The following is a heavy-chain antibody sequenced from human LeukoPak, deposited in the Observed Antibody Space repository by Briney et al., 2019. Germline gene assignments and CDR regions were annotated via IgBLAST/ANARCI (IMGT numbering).Heavy chain of an antibody. D-gene: IGHD5-12*01. CDR3: ARVSGYDWESFYDY. J-gene: IGHJ4*02. Sequence: SETLSLTCSVSGDSISIYYWSWIRQPPGKGLEWIGYIYYSGSTNYNPSLKSRVTISVDTSKNQFSLKLSSVTAADTAVYYCARVSGYDWESFYDYWGQGTLVTVSS. CDR2: IYYSGST. CDR1: GDSISIYY. V-gene: IGHV4-59*01.